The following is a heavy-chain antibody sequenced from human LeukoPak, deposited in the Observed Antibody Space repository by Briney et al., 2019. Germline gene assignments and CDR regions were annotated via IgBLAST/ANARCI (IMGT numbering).Heavy chain of an antibody. CDR2: VYYSET. J-gene: IGHJ5*02. Sequence: SETLSLTCAVYGGSFSGYYWGWIRQPPGKGLEWIGTVYYSETYYNPSLKSRVTISADTSKNQFSLKLSSVTAADTAVHYCARAPPGVWVPRGEYNWFDPWGQGTLVTVSS. D-gene: IGHD3-16*01. CDR3: ARAPPGVWVPRGEYNWFDP. CDR1: GGSFSGYY. V-gene: IGHV4-34*01.